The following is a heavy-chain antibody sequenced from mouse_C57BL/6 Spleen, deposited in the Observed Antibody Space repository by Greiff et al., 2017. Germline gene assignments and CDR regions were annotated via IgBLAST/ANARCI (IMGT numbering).Heavy chain of an antibody. J-gene: IGHJ4*01. CDR1: GYTFTSYW. CDR3: ARYTTVVAYYAMDY. CDR2: IYPGSGST. V-gene: IGHV1-55*01. Sequence: QVQLQQPGAELVKPGASVKMSCKASGYTFTSYWITWVKQRHGQGLAWIGDIYPGSGSTNYNEKFKSKSTLTVETASNTAYMQLSSLTSEYSAVYDCARYTTVVAYYAMDYWGQGTSVTVSS. D-gene: IGHD1-1*01.